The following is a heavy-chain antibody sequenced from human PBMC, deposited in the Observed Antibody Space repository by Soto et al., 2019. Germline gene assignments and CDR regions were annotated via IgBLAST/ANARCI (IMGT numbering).Heavy chain of an antibody. D-gene: IGHD3-22*01. CDR1: GGTFSSYA. J-gene: IGHJ4*02. CDR3: ASAYYYDSSVGVVFDY. Sequence: ASVKVSCKASGGTFSSYAISWVRQAPGQGLEWMGGIIPIFGTANYAQKFQGRVTITADESTSTAYMELSSLRSEDTAVYYCASAYYYDSSVGVVFDYWGQGTLVTVSS. V-gene: IGHV1-69*13. CDR2: IIPIFGTA.